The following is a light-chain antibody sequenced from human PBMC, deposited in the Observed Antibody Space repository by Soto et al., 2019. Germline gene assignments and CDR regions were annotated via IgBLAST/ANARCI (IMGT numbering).Light chain of an antibody. J-gene: IGLJ3*02. V-gene: IGLV3-21*02. Sequence: SYELTQPHSVSVAPGQTATITCGGHNIGSKSVHWYQQKPGHAPVLVVHDDRDRPSGIPERFSGSDSENTATLTISRVEAGDEADYYCQVWDPWVFGPGTKLTVL. CDR2: DDR. CDR3: QVWDPWV. CDR1: NIGSKS.